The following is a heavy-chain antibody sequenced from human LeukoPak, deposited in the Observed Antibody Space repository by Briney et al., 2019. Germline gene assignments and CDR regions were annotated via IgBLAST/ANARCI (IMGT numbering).Heavy chain of an antibody. J-gene: IGHJ4*02. Sequence: SETLSLTCTVSGDSISSYYWSWIRQPPGKGLEWIGYIYYSGSTNYNPSLKSRVTISVDTSKNQFSLKLSSVTAADTAVYYCARVGIQLWTLDYWGQGTLVTVSS. CDR1: GDSISSYY. D-gene: IGHD5-18*01. CDR2: IYYSGST. V-gene: IGHV4-59*01. CDR3: ARVGIQLWTLDY.